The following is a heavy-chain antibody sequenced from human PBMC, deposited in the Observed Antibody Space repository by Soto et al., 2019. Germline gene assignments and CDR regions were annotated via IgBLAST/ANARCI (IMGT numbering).Heavy chain of an antibody. D-gene: IGHD3-10*01. CDR2: ISRDGANK. V-gene: IGHV3-30*04. Sequence: LRLSCAASGFTFSRYAIHWVRQAPGKGLEWVAVISRDGANKYYVDSVKGRFTISRDNSRNTLYLQMNSLRHEDAAVYYCARSRSGAVADSFDFWGQGTLVTVSS. CDR1: GFTFSRYA. CDR3: ARSRSGAVADSFDF. J-gene: IGHJ4*02.